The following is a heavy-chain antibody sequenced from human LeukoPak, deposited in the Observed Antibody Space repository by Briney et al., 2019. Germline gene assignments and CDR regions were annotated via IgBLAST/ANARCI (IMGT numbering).Heavy chain of an antibody. CDR3: AREMRSGWYLAQYY. Sequence: PGGSLRLSCAASGFTFSNYGMHWVRQAPGKGLEWVAFIRYDESNNYYADSVKGRFTISRDNSKNTLYLQMNSLRAEDTAVYYCAREMRSGWYLAQYYWGQGTLVTVSS. V-gene: IGHV3-30*02. CDR1: GFTFSNYG. D-gene: IGHD6-19*01. J-gene: IGHJ4*02. CDR2: IRYDESNN.